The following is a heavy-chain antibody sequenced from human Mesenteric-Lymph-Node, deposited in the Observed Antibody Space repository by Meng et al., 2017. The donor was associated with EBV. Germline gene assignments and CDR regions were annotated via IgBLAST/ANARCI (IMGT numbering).Heavy chain of an antibody. D-gene: IGHD3-3*01. J-gene: IGHJ5*02. CDR1: GGSVSSGSYY. V-gene: IGHV4-61*01. CDR3: ARDQSGLSGFDP. Sequence: QESGPGLVKPSETLSLTCTVSGGSVSSGSYYWNWIRQPPGKGLEWIGYIYYSGNTNYNPSLKSRVTISVDTSKNQFSLRLSSVTAADTAVYYCARDQSGLSGFDPWGQGTLVTVSS. CDR2: IYYSGNT.